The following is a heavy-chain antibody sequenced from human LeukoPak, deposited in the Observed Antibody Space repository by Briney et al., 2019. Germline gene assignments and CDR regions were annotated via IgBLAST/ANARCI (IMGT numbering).Heavy chain of an antibody. J-gene: IGHJ4*02. CDR2: IYYSGST. V-gene: IGHV4-61*01. Sequence: SETLSLTCTVSGGSVSSGSYYWSWIRQPPGKGLEWIGYIYYSGSTNYNPSLKNRVTISVDTSKNQFSLKLSSVTAADTAVYYCARGYSIFDYWGQGTLVTVSS. CDR3: ARGYSIFDY. CDR1: GGSVSSGSYY. D-gene: IGHD4-11*01.